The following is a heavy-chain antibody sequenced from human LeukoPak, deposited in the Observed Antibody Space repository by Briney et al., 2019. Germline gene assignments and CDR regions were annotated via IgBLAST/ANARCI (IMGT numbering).Heavy chain of an antibody. V-gene: IGHV4-59*01. Sequence: SETLSLTCTVSGGSISSYYWSWIRQPPGKGLEWIGYIYYSGSTNYNPSLKSRVTISVDTSKNQFSLKLSSVTAADTAVYYCARISPPESIAVAGTFDYWGQGTLVTVSS. J-gene: IGHJ4*02. D-gene: IGHD6-19*01. CDR3: ARISPPESIAVAGTFDY. CDR1: GGSISSYY. CDR2: IYYSGST.